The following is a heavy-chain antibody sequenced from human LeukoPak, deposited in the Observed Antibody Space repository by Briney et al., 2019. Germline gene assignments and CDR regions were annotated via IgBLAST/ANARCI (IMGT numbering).Heavy chain of an antibody. J-gene: IGHJ4*02. CDR1: GGSISSGGYY. V-gene: IGHV4-31*03. D-gene: IGHD2-2*01. CDR3: ARDRCSSTSCYFDY. Sequence: SETLSLTCTVSGGSISSGGYYWSWIRQHPGKGLEWIGYIYYSGSTYYNPSLKSRVTISVDTSENQFSLKLSSVTAADTAVYYCARDRCSSTSCYFDYWGQGTLVTVSS. CDR2: IYYSGST.